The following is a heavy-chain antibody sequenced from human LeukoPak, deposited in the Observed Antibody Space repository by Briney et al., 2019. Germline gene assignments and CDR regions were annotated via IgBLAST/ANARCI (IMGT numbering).Heavy chain of an antibody. Sequence: GGSLRLSCAAFGFTFSKFGMHWVRQTPGKGLEWVALVWNDGSKNYYADSVKGRFTISRDNSKNTLYLQMSSLRAEDTAVYYCANIDWYYYDSSGYPNLGYWGQGTLVTVPS. D-gene: IGHD3-22*01. J-gene: IGHJ4*02. CDR2: VWNDGSKN. CDR1: GFTFSKFG. CDR3: ANIDWYYYDSSGYPNLGY. V-gene: IGHV3-30*02.